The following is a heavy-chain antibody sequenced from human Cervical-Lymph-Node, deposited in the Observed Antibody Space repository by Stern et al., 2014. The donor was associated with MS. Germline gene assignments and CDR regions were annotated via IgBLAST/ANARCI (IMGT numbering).Heavy chain of an antibody. CDR3: AHSLGAFGMDV. CDR1: GFSLSSVGVG. CDR2: LYWDDDK. Sequence: QVPLRESGPTLVKPTQTLTLTCTFSGFSLSSVGVGVGWVRQPPGKALEWLGLLYWDDDKRYRPSLKNRLNITKDTSKNQVFLSITHLDPVDTGTYYCAHSLGAFGMDVWGQGTTVTVSS. J-gene: IGHJ6*02. V-gene: IGHV2-5*02.